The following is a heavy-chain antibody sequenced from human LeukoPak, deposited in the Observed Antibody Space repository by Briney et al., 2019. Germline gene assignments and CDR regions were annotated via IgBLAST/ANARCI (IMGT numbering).Heavy chain of an antibody. CDR3: ARGRVYSSWAGAWWYYYYYMDV. CDR1: GYTFTSYD. Sequence: ASVKVSCKASGYTFTSYDINWVRQATGQGVEWMGWMNPNSGNTSYAQKFQGRVTMTRNTSISTAYMELSSLRSEDTAVYYCARGRVYSSWAGAWWYYYYYMDVWGKGTTVTVSS. D-gene: IGHD6-6*01. CDR2: MNPNSGNT. V-gene: IGHV1-8*01. J-gene: IGHJ6*03.